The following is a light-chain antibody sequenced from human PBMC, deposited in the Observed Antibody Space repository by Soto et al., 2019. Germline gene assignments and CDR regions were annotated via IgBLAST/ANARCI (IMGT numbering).Light chain of an antibody. J-gene: IGLJ1*01. Sequence: QSVLTQPASMSGSPGQSITISCTGSSSDVGAYNYDSWYQQYRPGEAPKLIIYDVSHRPAGVSTRFSGSKSGNTASLPISGLQTEDEADYYCSSYTRAATYVFRTGTKVTVL. CDR3: SSYTRAATYV. CDR1: SSDVGAYNY. V-gene: IGLV2-14*03. CDR2: DVS.